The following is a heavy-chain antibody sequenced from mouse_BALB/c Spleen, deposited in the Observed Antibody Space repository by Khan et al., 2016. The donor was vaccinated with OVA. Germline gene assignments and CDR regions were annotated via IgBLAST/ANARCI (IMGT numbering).Heavy chain of an antibody. Sequence: QVQLKQSGPELVKPGASLKVSCKASGYTFSDYVIPWVKKRTRQGLEWIGDIFPGSGTPYYNEKFKDKAILTADKSSTTAYMQLSGLTSEDSAVYFWARGGYSVFAYWGQGTLVTVSA. J-gene: IGHJ3*01. D-gene: IGHD2-14*01. CDR2: IFPGSGTP. CDR1: GYTFSDYV. V-gene: IGHV1-77*01. CDR3: ARGGYSVFAY.